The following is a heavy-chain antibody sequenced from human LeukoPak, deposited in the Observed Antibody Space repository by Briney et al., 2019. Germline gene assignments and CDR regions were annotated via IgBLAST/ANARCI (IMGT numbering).Heavy chain of an antibody. J-gene: IGHJ3*02. V-gene: IGHV3-48*03. CDR3: ARAKGVFGFHI. CDR2: ISSSGSTK. CDR1: GFTFSSYE. Sequence: PGGSLRLSCAASGFTFSSYEMNWVRQAPGKGLEGVSYISSSGSTKYYADSVKGRFTISRDNAKNSLYLQMNSLRAEDTAVYYCARAKGVFGFHIWGQGTMVIVSS. D-gene: IGHD3-3*01.